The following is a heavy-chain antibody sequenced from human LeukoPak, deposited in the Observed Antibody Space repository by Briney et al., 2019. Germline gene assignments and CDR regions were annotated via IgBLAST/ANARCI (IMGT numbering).Heavy chain of an antibody. CDR2: INHSGST. Sequence: PSETLSLTCAVYGGSFSGYYWSWIRQPPGKGLEWIGEINHSGSTNYNPSLKSRVTISVDTSKNQFSLKLSSVTAADTAVYYCARVRANGVCYLDYWGQGTLVTVSS. V-gene: IGHV4-34*01. D-gene: IGHD2-8*01. J-gene: IGHJ4*02. CDR3: ARVRANGVCYLDY. CDR1: GGSFSGYY.